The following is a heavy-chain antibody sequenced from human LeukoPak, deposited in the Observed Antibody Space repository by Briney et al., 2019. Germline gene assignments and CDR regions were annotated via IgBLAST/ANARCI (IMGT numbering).Heavy chain of an antibody. V-gene: IGHV3-7*01. Sequence: GGSLRLSCAASGFTFSSYWMSWVRQAPGRGLEWLANIKQDGSDKHYVGSVKGRFTISRDNAKNSLFLRMNSLRAEDTAVYYCAREIKGGDCFGYWGQGTPVTVSS. CDR2: IKQDGSDK. D-gene: IGHD2-21*01. CDR3: AREIKGGDCFGY. J-gene: IGHJ4*02. CDR1: GFTFSSYW.